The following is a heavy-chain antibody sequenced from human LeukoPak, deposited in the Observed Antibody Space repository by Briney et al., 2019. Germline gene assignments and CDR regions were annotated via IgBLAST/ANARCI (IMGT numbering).Heavy chain of an antibody. CDR2: IYYSGST. D-gene: IGHD6-13*01. Sequence: SQTLSLTCTVSGGSISSSDYYWSWIRQPPGKGLEWIGYIYYSGSTYYNPSLKSRVTMSVDTSKNQFSLKLSSVTAADTAVYYCASAESQQPFDYWGQGTLVTVSS. V-gene: IGHV4-30-4*01. CDR3: ASAESQQPFDY. CDR1: GGSISSSDYY. J-gene: IGHJ4*02.